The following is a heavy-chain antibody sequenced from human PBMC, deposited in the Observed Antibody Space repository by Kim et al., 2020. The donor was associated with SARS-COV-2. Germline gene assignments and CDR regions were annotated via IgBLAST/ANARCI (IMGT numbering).Heavy chain of an antibody. V-gene: IGHV1-2*02. CDR2: INPNSGGT. D-gene: IGHD3-10*01. CDR1: GYTFTGYY. CDR3: ARVFRGPYYYGSGSYYSGYYYGMDV. Sequence: ASVKVSCKASGYTFTGYYMHWVRQAPGQGLEWMGWINPNSGGTNYAQKFQGRVTMTRDTSISTAYMELSRLRSDDTAVYYCARVFRGPYYYGSGSYYSGYYYGMDVWGQGTTVTVSS. J-gene: IGHJ6*02.